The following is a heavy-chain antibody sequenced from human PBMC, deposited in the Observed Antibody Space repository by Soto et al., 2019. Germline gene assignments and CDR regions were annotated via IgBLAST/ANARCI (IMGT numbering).Heavy chain of an antibody. V-gene: IGHV1-3*05. CDR2: INAGNGNT. Sequence: QVQLVQSGAEEKKPGASVKVSCKASGYTFTSYAMHWVRQAPGQRLEWMGWINAGNGNTKYSQKFQGRVTITRDTYASTADMELSSLRSEDTAVYYCATPYYDILTGYYYGMDVWGQGTTVTVSS. CDR3: ATPYYDILTGYYYGMDV. CDR1: GYTFTSYA. D-gene: IGHD3-9*01. J-gene: IGHJ6*02.